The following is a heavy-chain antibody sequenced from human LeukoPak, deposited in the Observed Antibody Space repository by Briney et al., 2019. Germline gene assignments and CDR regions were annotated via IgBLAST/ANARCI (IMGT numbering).Heavy chain of an antibody. CDR3: AREYVVVGLYGDYKYHFDY. V-gene: IGHV1-69*04. CDR1: GGTFSSYA. CDR2: SIPILGIA. Sequence: GASVKVSCKASGGTFSSYAISWVRQAPGQGLEWMGRSIPILGIANYAQKFQGRVTITADKSTSTAYMELSSLRSEDTAVSYCAREYVVVGLYGDYKYHFDYWGQGTLVTVSS. D-gene: IGHD4-17*01. J-gene: IGHJ4*02.